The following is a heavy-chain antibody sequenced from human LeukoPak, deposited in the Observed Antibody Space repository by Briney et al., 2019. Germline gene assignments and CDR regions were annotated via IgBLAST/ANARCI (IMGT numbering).Heavy chain of an antibody. CDR1: GFTFNSYA. CDR2: ISGGGDNT. V-gene: IGHV3-23*01. J-gene: IGHJ4*02. CDR3: EKVGPGAARDY. Sequence: GGSLRLSCAASGFTFNSYAMRWVRQASGKGLEWVSGISGGGDNTYYADSVKGRFNISRDTSKNMVYLEMNSLRAEDTAVYYCEKVGPGAARDYWGQGTLVTVSS. D-gene: IGHD2-15*01.